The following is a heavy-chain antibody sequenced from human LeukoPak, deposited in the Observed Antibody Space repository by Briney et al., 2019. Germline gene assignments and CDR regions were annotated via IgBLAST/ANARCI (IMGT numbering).Heavy chain of an antibody. CDR3: ARVSNQWLVPGWFDP. CDR1: GFTVSSNY. Sequence: GGSLRLSCAASGFTVSSNYMSWVRQAPGKGLEWVSVIYSGGSTYYADSVKGRFTISRDNSKNTLYLQMNSLRAEDTAVYYCARVSNQWLVPGWFDPWGQGTLVTASS. D-gene: IGHD6-19*01. J-gene: IGHJ5*02. CDR2: IYSGGST. V-gene: IGHV3-66*01.